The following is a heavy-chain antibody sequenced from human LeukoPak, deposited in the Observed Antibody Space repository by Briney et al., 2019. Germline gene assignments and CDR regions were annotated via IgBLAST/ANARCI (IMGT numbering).Heavy chain of an antibody. CDR3: ARQGSGYSPTCYYYMDV. V-gene: IGHV5-51*01. D-gene: IGHD5-18*01. Sequence: GESLKISCKGSGYSFTSYWIGWVRQMPGKGLEWMGIIYPGDSDTRYSPSFQGQVTISADKSISTAYLQWSSLKASDTAMYYCARQGSGYSPTCYYYMDVWGKGTTVTISS. J-gene: IGHJ6*03. CDR2: IYPGDSDT. CDR1: GYSFTSYW.